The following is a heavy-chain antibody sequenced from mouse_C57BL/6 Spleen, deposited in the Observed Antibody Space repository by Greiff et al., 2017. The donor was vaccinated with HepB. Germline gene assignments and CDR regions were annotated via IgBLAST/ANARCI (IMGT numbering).Heavy chain of an antibody. CDR2: INPRSGNT. D-gene: IGHD1-1*01. Sequence: QVKLQQSGAELARPGASVKLSCTASGYTFTSYGISWVKQRTGQGLEWIGEINPRSGNTYYNEKFKGKATLTADKSSSTAYMELRSLTSEDSAVYFCARRYGRPVGVWGTGTTVTVSS. CDR1: GYTFTSYG. V-gene: IGHV1-81*01. CDR3: ARRYGRPVGV. J-gene: IGHJ1*03.